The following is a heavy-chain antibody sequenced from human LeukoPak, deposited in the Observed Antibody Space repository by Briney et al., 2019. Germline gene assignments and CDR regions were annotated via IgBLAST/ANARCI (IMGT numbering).Heavy chain of an antibody. V-gene: IGHV3-23*01. CDR2: ISGSGGST. Sequence: GGSLRLSCAASGFTFSSYAMSWVRQAPGKGLEWVSTISGSGGSTYYADSVKGRFTISRDNSKNTLSLQMNSLRAEDTAVYYCAKSGRVTAIRSYFDYWGQGTLATVSS. CDR1: GFTFSSYA. J-gene: IGHJ4*02. D-gene: IGHD2-21*02. CDR3: AKSGRVTAIRSYFDY.